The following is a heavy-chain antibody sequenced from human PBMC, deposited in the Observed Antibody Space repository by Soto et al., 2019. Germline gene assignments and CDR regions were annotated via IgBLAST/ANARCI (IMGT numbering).Heavy chain of an antibody. V-gene: IGHV4-59*01. CDR2: IFYNGVT. CDR1: GGSISRYY. D-gene: IGHD4-17*01. Sequence: SETLSLTCTVSGGSISRYYWNWIRQPPGKGLEWIGFIFYNGVTYYSPSLKSRVTISVDTSKNQFSLKLSSVTAADTAVYYCARGGTSGDYLEGLDIWGKGTMVTVSS. J-gene: IGHJ3*02. CDR3: ARGGTSGDYLEGLDI.